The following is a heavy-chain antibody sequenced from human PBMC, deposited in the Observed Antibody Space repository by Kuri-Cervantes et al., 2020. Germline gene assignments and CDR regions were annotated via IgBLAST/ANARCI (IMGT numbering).Heavy chain of an antibody. Sequence: ASVKVSCKTSGYTFTNYALHWVRQAPGQRLEWMGWVNGGNGNTKYSQKFQGRVTITRDTSASTAYMELSSLRSEDTAVYYCAREGFREYQLLWGGYYFDYWGQGTLVTVSS. V-gene: IGHV1-3*01. CDR2: VNGGNGNT. CDR1: GYTFTNYA. D-gene: IGHD2-2*01. CDR3: AREGFREYQLLWGGYYFDY. J-gene: IGHJ4*02.